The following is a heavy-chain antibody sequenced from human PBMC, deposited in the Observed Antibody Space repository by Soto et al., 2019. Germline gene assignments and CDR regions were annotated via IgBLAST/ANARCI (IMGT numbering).Heavy chain of an antibody. D-gene: IGHD5-18*01. CDR2: IRSKTDGGTT. CDR1: GFTFGNAW. V-gene: IGHV3-15*07. Sequence: EVQLVESGGGLVKPGGSLRLSCAASGFTFGNAWMSWVRQAPGKGLEWVGRIRSKTDGGTTDYAAPVKGRFTVSRDDSETTLYLQLNSLKTDDTAVYYCTTHSSSYFYSWGQGTLVTVSS. J-gene: IGHJ4*02. CDR3: TTHSSSYFYS.